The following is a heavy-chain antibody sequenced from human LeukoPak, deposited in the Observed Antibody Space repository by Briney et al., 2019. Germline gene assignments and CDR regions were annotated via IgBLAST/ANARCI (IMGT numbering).Heavy chain of an antibody. CDR1: GFTFNSYS. V-gene: IGHV3-23*01. J-gene: IGHJ3*02. CDR2: VSGSAYSK. Sequence: GGSLRLSCAASGFTFNSYSMGWVRQAPGPGLEWVSAVSGSAYSKYYADSVKGRFTISRDNSKNTLYLQMNSLRAEDTAVYFCAKWMVRNDFWIGAFDIWGQGTMVTVSS. CDR3: AKWMVRNDFWIGAFDI. D-gene: IGHD3-3*01.